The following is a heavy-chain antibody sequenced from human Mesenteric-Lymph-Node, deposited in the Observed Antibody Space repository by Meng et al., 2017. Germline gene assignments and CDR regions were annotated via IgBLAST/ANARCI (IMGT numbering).Heavy chain of an antibody. J-gene: IGHJ6*02. CDR3: ARAYYYDSSGYYPGNYYYGMDV. V-gene: IGHV3-33*01. CDR2: IWYDGSNK. D-gene: IGHD3-22*01. CDR1: GFTFSSYG. Sequence: GGSLRLSCAASGFTFSSYGMHWVRQAPGKGLEWVAVIWYDGSNKYYADSVKGRFTISRDNSKNTLYLQMNSLRAEDTAVYYCARAYYYDSSGYYPGNYYYGMDVWGQGTTVTVSS.